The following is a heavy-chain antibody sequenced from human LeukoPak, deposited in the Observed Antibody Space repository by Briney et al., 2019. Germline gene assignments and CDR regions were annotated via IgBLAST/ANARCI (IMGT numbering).Heavy chain of an antibody. CDR1: GYRFTDFW. CDR3: ARHDSTVVSAQDY. CDR2: IYPGDSDT. V-gene: IGHV5-51*01. D-gene: IGHD4-23*01. Sequence: GESLKISCKGSGYRFTDFWIGWVRQMPGKGLEWMGIIYPGDSDTRYSPSFQGQVTISVDKSISTAYLRWASLRASDTAVYYCARHDSTVVSAQDYWGQGTLITVSS. J-gene: IGHJ4*02.